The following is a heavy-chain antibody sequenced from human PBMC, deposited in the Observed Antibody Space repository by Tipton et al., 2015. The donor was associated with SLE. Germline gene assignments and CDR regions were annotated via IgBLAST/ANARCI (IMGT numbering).Heavy chain of an antibody. CDR3: ARSGSYPYYYYSMYV. CDR1: GGSISRNY. CDR2: ISYGGST. Sequence: TLSLTCSVSGGSISRNYWIWIRQPPGKGLEWIGYISYGGSTNYNPSLKSRVTISVDTSKNQFSLKLSSVTAADTAVYYCARSGSYPYYYYSMYVWGKGTTVTVSS. V-gene: IGHV4-59*01. D-gene: IGHD1-26*01. J-gene: IGHJ6*03.